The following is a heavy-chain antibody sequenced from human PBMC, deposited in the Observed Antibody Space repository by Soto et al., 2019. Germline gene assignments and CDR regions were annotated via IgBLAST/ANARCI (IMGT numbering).Heavy chain of an antibody. J-gene: IGHJ3*01. V-gene: IGHV3-23*01. Sequence: EAQLSESGGDLVQPGGSLRLSCAASGFTFSSHGMSWVRQAPGKGLECISGLSRGGGTTYYADSVKGRFTISRDTSKNTLDLIMNSLRVEYTALSYWAKDSQFRSDGFYVWCQGKMGTV. CDR3: AKDSQFRSDGFYV. CDR1: GFTFSSHG. CDR2: LSRGGGTT.